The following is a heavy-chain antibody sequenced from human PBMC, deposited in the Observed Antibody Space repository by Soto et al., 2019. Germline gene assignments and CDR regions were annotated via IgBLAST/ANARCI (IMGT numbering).Heavy chain of an antibody. D-gene: IGHD3-3*01. V-gene: IGHV4-39*01. CDR3: AGDYDFCSGYQYGMDV. CDR1: GGSISSSSYY. J-gene: IGHJ6*02. Sequence: SETLSLTCTVSGGSISSSSYYWGWIRQPPGKGLEWIGSIYYSGSTYYNPSLKSRVTISVDTSKNQFSLKLSSVTAADTAVYYCAGDYDFCSGYQYGMDVWGQRTKVTVSS. CDR2: IYYSGST.